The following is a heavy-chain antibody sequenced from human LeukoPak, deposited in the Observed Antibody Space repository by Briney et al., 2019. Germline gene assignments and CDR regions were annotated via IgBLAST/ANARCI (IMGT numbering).Heavy chain of an antibody. Sequence: SETLSLTCTVSGGSISSYYWSWIRQPPGKGLEWIGYIYYGGSTNYNPSLKSRVTMSVDTSKNQFSLKLSSVTAADTAVYYCARARADYGDYATAYWGQGTLVTVSS. CDR2: IYYGGST. CDR3: ARARADYGDYATAY. J-gene: IGHJ4*02. CDR1: GGSISSYY. V-gene: IGHV4-59*01. D-gene: IGHD4-17*01.